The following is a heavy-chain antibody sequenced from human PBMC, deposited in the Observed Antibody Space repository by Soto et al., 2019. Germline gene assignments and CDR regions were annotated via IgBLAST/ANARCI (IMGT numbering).Heavy chain of an antibody. V-gene: IGHV3-66*01. J-gene: IGHJ4*02. CDR3: ARAQSEYSGYDTLSPAYFDY. D-gene: IGHD5-12*01. CDR1: GFTGISNY. Sequence: GGSLRLSCASSGFTGISNYMSWVRQAPGKGLEWVSVIYSGGSTYYADSVKGRFTISRDNSKNTLYLQMNSLRAEDTAVYYCARAQSEYSGYDTLSPAYFDYWGQGTLVTVSS. CDR2: IYSGGST.